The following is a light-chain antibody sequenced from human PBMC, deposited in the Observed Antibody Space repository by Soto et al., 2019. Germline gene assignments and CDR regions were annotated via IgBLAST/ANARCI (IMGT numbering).Light chain of an antibody. CDR3: QQSYSTQWT. CDR1: QSITTY. Sequence: DIQMTQSPSSLSASVGDRVTITCRASQSITTYLNWYQQKPVKAPKLLIYAASSLESGVPSTLRGSGSGTNFTLTISSLQPEDFATYYCQQSYSTQWTFGQGTKVEIK. CDR2: AAS. J-gene: IGKJ1*01. V-gene: IGKV1-39*01.